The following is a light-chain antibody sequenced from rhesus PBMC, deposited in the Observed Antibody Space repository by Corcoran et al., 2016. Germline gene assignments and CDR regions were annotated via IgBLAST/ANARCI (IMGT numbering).Light chain of an antibody. J-gene: IGKJ2*01. V-gene: IGKV1-22*01. CDR2: QAS. CDR1: QGISSW. Sequence: DIQMTQSPSSLSASVGDTVTITCRASQGISSWLAWYQQQPGKAPKLLIYQASSLQRGGPSRFSGSGAGTDFTLTISSLQSEDFATYYCQQYSSRPYSFGQGTKVEIK. CDR3: QQYSSRPYS.